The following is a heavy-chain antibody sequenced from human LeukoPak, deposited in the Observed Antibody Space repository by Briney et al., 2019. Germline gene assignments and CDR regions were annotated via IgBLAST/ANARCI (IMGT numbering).Heavy chain of an antibody. J-gene: IGHJ4*02. D-gene: IGHD4-23*01. V-gene: IGHV1-2*04. Sequence: ASVKVSCKASGYTFTGYYMHWVRQAPGQGLEWMGWINPNSGGTNYAQKFQGWVTMTRDTSISTAYMELSRLRSDDTAVYYCARDLNYGGNSGAGYFDYWGQGTLVTVSS. CDR2: INPNSGGT. CDR1: GYTFTGYY. CDR3: ARDLNYGGNSGAGYFDY.